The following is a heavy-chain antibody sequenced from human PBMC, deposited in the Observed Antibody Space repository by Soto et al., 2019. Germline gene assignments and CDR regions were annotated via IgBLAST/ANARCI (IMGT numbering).Heavy chain of an antibody. Sequence: ASVKVSCKASGFTFTSSAVQWVRQARGQRLEWIGWIVVGSGNTNYAQKFQERVTITRDMSTSTAYMELSSLRSEDTAVYYCAASSSSWYRDRRFDYWGQGTLVTVSS. D-gene: IGHD6-13*01. V-gene: IGHV1-58*01. CDR2: IVVGSGNT. J-gene: IGHJ4*02. CDR1: GFTFTSSA. CDR3: AASSSSWYRDRRFDY.